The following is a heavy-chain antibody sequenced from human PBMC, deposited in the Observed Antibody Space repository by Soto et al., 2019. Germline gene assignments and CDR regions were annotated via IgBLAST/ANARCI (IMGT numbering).Heavy chain of an antibody. CDR3: ARIGVGSRR. CDR2: LAPISGSP. Sequence: VQMVQSGAEVKEPGSSVKVSCTNSGDTFSHYVMSWVRQAPGQGLEWMGSLAPISGSPNYAERFEGRLTISADAGTSTMYMELRSLKYDDTAVYYCARIGVGSRRWVQGTMVTVSS. V-gene: IGHV1-69*18. CDR1: GDTFSHYV. J-gene: IGHJ3*01. D-gene: IGHD1-26*01.